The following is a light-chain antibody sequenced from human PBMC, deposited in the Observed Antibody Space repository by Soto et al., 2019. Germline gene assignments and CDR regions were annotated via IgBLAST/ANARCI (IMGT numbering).Light chain of an antibody. Sequence: TQSPSTLSVSAGERVTLSCRASHDISSSLAWYQQKPGQAPRLLMYGASSRATGVPDRFSGSGSGTDFTLTISSLQPEDFAVYYCQQYGRSPWTFGQGTRVEIK. CDR3: QQYGRSPWT. CDR1: HDISSS. V-gene: IGKV3-20*01. J-gene: IGKJ5*01. CDR2: GAS.